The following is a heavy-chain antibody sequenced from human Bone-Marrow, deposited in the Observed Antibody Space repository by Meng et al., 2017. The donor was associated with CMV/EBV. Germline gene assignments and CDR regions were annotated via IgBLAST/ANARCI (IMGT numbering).Heavy chain of an antibody. D-gene: IGHD2-21*01. CDR3: ASKNCGGECYPDPYYYYGMDV. CDR1: GDTFSRYA. Sequence: SVKVSCKASGDTFSRYAISWVRQAPGQGLEWMGGIIPILGIASYAQKFQGRVTITADKSTSTAYMELSSLRSEDTAVYYCASKNCGGECYPDPYYYYGMDVWGQATTVTVSS. J-gene: IGHJ6*02. CDR2: IIPILGIA. V-gene: IGHV1-69*10.